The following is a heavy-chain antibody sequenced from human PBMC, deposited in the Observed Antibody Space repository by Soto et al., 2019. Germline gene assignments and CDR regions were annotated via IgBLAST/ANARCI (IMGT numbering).Heavy chain of an antibody. V-gene: IGHV3-23*01. CDR1: GFAFNNAW. J-gene: IGHJ4*02. Sequence: SLRLSCVASGFAFNNAWMSWVRQAPGKGLEWVSAISGSGGSTYYADSVKGRFTISRDNSKNTLYLQMNSLRAEDTAVYYCAKDRVIAVAGNVDYWGQGTLVTVSS. CDR3: AKDRVIAVAGNVDY. CDR2: ISGSGGST. D-gene: IGHD6-19*01.